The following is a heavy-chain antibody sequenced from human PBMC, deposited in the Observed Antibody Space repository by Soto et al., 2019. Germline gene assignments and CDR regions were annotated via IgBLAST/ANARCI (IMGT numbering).Heavy chain of an antibody. D-gene: IGHD3-16*01. CDR1: GGSISNYY. CDR2: IYYTGRT. Sequence: SETLSLTCTVSGGSISNYYWTWIRQPPGKGLEWIGYIYYTGRTYYNPSLESRLTISADTSKNQFSLKLSSVTAADTALYYCARDLYSHGQGFVAWGQGTLVTVSS. J-gene: IGHJ5*02. V-gene: IGHV4-59*06. CDR3: ARDLYSHGQGFVA.